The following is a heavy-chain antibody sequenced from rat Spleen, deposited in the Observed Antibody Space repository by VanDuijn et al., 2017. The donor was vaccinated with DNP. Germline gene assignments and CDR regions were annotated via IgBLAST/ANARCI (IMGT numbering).Heavy chain of an antibody. J-gene: IGHJ2*01. CDR2: GGT. D-gene: IGHD1-12*03. Sequence: GGTRYNSALKSRLSISKDTSKSQVFLKMNSLQTEDTATYYCARESGLYYFDYWGQGVMVTVSS. V-gene: IGHV2-41*01. CDR3: ARESGLYYFDY.